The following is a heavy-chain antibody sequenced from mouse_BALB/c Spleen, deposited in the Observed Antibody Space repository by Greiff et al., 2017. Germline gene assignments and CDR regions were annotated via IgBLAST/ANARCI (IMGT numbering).Heavy chain of an antibody. D-gene: IGHD1-2*01. V-gene: IGHV2-9*02. J-gene: IGHJ1*01. CDR3: ARGPSYGYPYWYFDV. CDR1: GFSLTSYG. CDR2: IWAGGST. Sequence: QVQLKESGPGLVAPSQSLSITCTVSGFSLTSYGVHWVRQPPGKGLEWLGVIWAGGSTNYNSALMSRLSISKDNSKSQVFLKMNSLQTDDTAMYYCARGPSYGYPYWYFDVWGAGTTVTVSS.